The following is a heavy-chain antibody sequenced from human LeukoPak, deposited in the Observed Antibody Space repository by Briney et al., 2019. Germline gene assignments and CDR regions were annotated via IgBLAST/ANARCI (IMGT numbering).Heavy chain of an antibody. Sequence: GESLKISCKGSGYRFNNYWIAWVRQMPGKGLEWMGIIYPDDSNIRYSPSFQGQVTISADKSISTAYLHWSNLKASDTAMYYCARRSTSDAFDTWGQGTMVTVSS. D-gene: IGHD1-26*01. V-gene: IGHV5-51*01. CDR3: ARRSTSDAFDT. CDR2: IYPDDSNI. CDR1: GYRFNNYW. J-gene: IGHJ3*02.